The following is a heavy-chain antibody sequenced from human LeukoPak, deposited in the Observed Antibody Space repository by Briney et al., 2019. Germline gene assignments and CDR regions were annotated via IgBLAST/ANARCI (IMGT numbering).Heavy chain of an antibody. CDR2: IYTSGST. V-gene: IGHV4-4*07. CDR1: GGSISSYY. Sequence: SSETLSLTCTVSGGSISSYYWSWIRQPAGKGLEWIGRIYTSGSTNYNPSLKSRVTMSVDTSKNQFSLKLSSVTAADTAVYYCASTPTVVTEYYFDYWGQGTLVTVSS. D-gene: IGHD4-23*01. CDR3: ASTPTVVTEYYFDY. J-gene: IGHJ4*02.